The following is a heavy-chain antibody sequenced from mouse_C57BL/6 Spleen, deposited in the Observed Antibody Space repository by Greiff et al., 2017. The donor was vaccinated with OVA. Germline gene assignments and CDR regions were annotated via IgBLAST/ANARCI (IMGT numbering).Heavy chain of an antibody. CDR1: GFTFNTYA. CDR3: VRVWGYAMDY. CDR2: LRSTSSNYAT. V-gene: IGHV10-3*01. Sequence: EVMLVESGGGLVQPKGSLKLSCAASGFTFNTYAMHWVRQAPGKGLEWVARLRSTSSNYATYYADSVKDRFTISRDDSQSMLYLQMNNLKTEDTAMYYCVRVWGYAMDYWGKGTSGSGSS. J-gene: IGHJ4*01.